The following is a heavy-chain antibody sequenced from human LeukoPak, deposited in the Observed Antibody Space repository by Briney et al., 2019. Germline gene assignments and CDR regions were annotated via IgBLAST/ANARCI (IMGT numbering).Heavy chain of an antibody. CDR3: ARVHYDFWSGSGYFDY. D-gene: IGHD3-3*01. Sequence: SETLSLTCTVSGGSINNYYWSWIRQPPGKGLEWIGSIYYSGSTYYNPSLKSRVTISVDTSKNQFSLKLSSVTAADTAVYYCARVHYDFWSGSGYFDYWGQGTLVTVSS. CDR1: GGSINNYY. V-gene: IGHV4-39*01. J-gene: IGHJ4*02. CDR2: IYYSGST.